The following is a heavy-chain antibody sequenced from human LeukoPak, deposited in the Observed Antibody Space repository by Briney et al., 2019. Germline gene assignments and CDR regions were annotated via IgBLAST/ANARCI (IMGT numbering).Heavy chain of an antibody. D-gene: IGHD3-22*01. Sequence: GESLKISCKGSGYGFTSYWIGWVRQMPGKGLEWMGIIYPGDSDTRYSPSFQGQVTISADKSISTAYLQWSSLKASDTAMYYCARALTYYYDSSGYYHDYWGQGTLVTVSS. CDR1: GYGFTSYW. J-gene: IGHJ4*02. CDR3: ARALTYYYDSSGYYHDY. V-gene: IGHV5-51*01. CDR2: IYPGDSDT.